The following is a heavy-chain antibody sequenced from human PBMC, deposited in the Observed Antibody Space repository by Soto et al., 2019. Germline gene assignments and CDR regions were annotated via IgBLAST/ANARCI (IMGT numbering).Heavy chain of an antibody. CDR3: ASKFGELLADAFDI. CDR2: IYHSGSI. J-gene: IGHJ3*02. D-gene: IGHD3-10*01. Sequence: QVQLQESGPGLVKPSGTLSLTCTVSNASISSRKWWTWVRQTPGKGLEWIGEIYHSGSINHNPSLKSRGTMSVDKSNNPFSLKMTYVTAADTAVYYCASKFGELLADAFDIWGQGTVVTVSS. CDR1: NASISSRKW. V-gene: IGHV4-4*02.